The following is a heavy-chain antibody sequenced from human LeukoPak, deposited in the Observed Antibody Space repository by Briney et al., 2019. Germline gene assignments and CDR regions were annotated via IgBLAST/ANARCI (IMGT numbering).Heavy chain of an antibody. Sequence: PGGSLRLSCAASGFTFSCYAMSWVRQAPGKGLEWVSAISGSGGSTYYADSVKGRFTISRDNSKNTLYLQMNSLRAEDTAVYYCARDLNTAMGSRAFDIWGQGTMVTVSS. V-gene: IGHV3-23*01. CDR3: ARDLNTAMGSRAFDI. CDR2: ISGSGGST. J-gene: IGHJ3*02. D-gene: IGHD5-18*01. CDR1: GFTFSCYA.